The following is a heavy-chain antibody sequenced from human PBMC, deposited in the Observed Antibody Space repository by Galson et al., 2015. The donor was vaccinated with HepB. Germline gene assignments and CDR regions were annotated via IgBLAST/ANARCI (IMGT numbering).Heavy chain of an antibody. CDR3: ARDLWHFDWSHITQLYGMDV. CDR2: ISYDGSNK. J-gene: IGHJ6*02. Sequence: SLRLSCAASGFTFSSYAMHWVRQAPGKGLEWVAVISYDGSNKYYADSVKGRFTISRDNSKNTLYLQMNSLRAEDTAVYYCARDLWHFDWSHITQLYGMDVWGQGTTVTVSS. V-gene: IGHV3-30-3*01. D-gene: IGHD3-9*01. CDR1: GFTFSSYA.